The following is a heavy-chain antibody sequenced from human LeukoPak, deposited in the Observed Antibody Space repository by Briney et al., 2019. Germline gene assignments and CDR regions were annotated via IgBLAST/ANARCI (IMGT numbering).Heavy chain of an antibody. Sequence: SETLSLTCTVSGGSISSSSYYWGWIRQPPGKGLEWIGSIYYSGSTYYNPSLKSRVTISVDTSKNQFSLKLSSVTAADTAVYYCASHADTATPFWYYWGQGTLITVSS. V-gene: IGHV4-39*01. CDR1: GGSISSSSYY. J-gene: IGHJ4*02. D-gene: IGHD5-18*01. CDR3: ASHADTATPFWYY. CDR2: IYYSGST.